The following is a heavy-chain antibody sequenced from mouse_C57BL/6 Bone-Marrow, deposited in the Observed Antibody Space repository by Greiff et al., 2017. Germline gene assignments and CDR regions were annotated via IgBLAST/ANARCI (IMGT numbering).Heavy chain of an antibody. CDR1: GYSFTGYY. J-gene: IGHJ2*01. D-gene: IGHD2-5*01. V-gene: IGHV1-42*01. Sequence: EVQLQQSGPELVKPGASVKISCKASGYSFTGYYMNWVKQSPEKSLEWIGEINPSTGGTTYNQKFKAKATLTVDKSSSTAYMQLKSLTSEDSAVYYCARRGYSNYGFDYWGQGNTLTVSS. CDR3: ARRGYSNYGFDY. CDR2: INPSTGGT.